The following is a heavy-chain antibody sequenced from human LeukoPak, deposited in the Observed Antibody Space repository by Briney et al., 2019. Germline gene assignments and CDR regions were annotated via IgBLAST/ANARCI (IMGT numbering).Heavy chain of an antibody. CDR2: IYPDDSDT. Sequence: GESLQISCKGSGYSFTSYWIGWVRQMPGKGLEWMGIIYPDDSDTSYSPSFQGQVTISADKSISTAYLQWSSLKASDTAMYYCTRSGGSFHFDYWGQGTLVTVSS. CDR1: GYSFTSYW. J-gene: IGHJ4*02. V-gene: IGHV5-51*01. CDR3: TRSGGSFHFDY. D-gene: IGHD1-26*01.